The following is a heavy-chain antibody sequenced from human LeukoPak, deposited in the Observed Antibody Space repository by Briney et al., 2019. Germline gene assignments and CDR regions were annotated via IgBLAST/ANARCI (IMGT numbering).Heavy chain of an antibody. CDR3: ARVSLSGSRASDY. V-gene: IGHV4-59*10. Sequence: SETLSLTCAVYGGSFSGYYWSWIRQPAGKGLEWIGRIYTSGSTNYNPSLKSRVTMSIDTSKNQFSLKLSSVTAADTAVYHCARVSLSGSRASDYWGQGTLVAVSS. CDR1: GGSFSGYY. D-gene: IGHD6-13*01. J-gene: IGHJ4*02. CDR2: IYTSGST.